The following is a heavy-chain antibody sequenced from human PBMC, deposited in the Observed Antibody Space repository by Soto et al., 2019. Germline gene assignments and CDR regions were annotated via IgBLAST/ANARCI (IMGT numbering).Heavy chain of an antibody. J-gene: IGHJ4*02. Sequence: QVQLVQSGAEVKKPGASVKVSCKASGYTFTSYGISWVRQAPGQGLEWMGWISAYNGNTNYAQKLQGRVTMTTDPPTSTAYMELGGARTEDTAVEYFARGDYSGGWGGLDYGGQGTLVPVSP. CDR3: ARGDYSGGWGGLDY. V-gene: IGHV1-18*01. CDR2: ISAYNGNT. CDR1: GYTFTSYG. D-gene: IGHD6-19*01.